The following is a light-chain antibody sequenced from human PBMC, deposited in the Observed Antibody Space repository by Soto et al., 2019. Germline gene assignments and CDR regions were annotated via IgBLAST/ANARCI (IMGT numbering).Light chain of an antibody. J-gene: IGLJ1*01. Sequence: QSVLTQPPSVSGAPGQRVTISCTGSSSNIGSTYDVQWYQQLPGTAPKLLIHGNTDRPSGVPDRFSGSKSGTSASLAITGLQADDEADYYCQSYDDSLSVHHAFGTGTKVTVL. CDR1: SSNIGSTYD. CDR2: GNT. V-gene: IGLV1-40*01. CDR3: QSYDDSLSVHHA.